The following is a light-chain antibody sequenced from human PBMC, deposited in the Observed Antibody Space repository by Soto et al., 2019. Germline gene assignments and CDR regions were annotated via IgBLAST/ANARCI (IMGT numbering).Light chain of an antibody. J-gene: IGKJ4*01. CDR2: DAS. CDR1: QSVISRY. CDR3: QQYGSSIT. Sequence: DIVLTQSPGTLSLSPGEIATLSCRASQSVISRYLAWYQQKTGQTPRLLIFDASTRATGTPDRFSGSWSGTDFTLTINRLDPEDFAVYYCQQYGSSITFGGGTKVEMK. V-gene: IGKV3-20*01.